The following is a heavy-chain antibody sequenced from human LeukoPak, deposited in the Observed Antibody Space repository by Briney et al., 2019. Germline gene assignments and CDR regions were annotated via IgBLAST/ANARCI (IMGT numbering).Heavy chain of an antibody. Sequence: GGSLRLSCAASGFTFTSYSMNWVRQAPGKGLEWVSYISASRSTIYFADSVKGRFTISRDNAKNSLYLQMNSLRAEDTAVYYCAKDRYYDSSGPFDYWGQGTLVTVSS. CDR1: GFTFTSYS. J-gene: IGHJ4*02. CDR2: ISASRSTI. CDR3: AKDRYYDSSGPFDY. V-gene: IGHV3-48*01. D-gene: IGHD3-22*01.